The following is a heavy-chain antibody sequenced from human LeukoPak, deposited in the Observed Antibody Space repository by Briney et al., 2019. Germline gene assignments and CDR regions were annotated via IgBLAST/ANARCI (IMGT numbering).Heavy chain of an antibody. Sequence: ASVKVSCKASGYTFTSYDINWVRQATGQGLEWMGWMNPNSGNTGYVQKVQGRVTMTTDTSTSTAYMELRSLRSDDTAVYYCARDCIGCHGFDYWGQGTLVTVSS. V-gene: IGHV1-8*02. J-gene: IGHJ4*02. CDR1: GYTFTSYD. CDR2: MNPNSGNT. D-gene: IGHD2-15*01. CDR3: ARDCIGCHGFDY.